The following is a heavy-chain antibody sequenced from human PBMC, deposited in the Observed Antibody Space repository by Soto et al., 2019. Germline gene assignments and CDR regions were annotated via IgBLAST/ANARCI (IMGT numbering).Heavy chain of an antibody. CDR3: ARGSYYYYYGMDV. CDR2: IYYSGST. V-gene: IGHV4-59*01. Sequence: SETLSLTCTVSGGSISSYYWSWIRQPPGKGLEWIGYIYYSGSTNYNPSLKSRVTISVDTSKNQFSLKLSSVTAADTAVYYCARGSYYYYYGMDVWGQGTTVTVSS. J-gene: IGHJ6*02. CDR1: GGSISSYY.